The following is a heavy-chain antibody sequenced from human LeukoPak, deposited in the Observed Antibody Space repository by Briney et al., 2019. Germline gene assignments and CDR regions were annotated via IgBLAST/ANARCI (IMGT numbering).Heavy chain of an antibody. D-gene: IGHD4-17*01. J-gene: IGHJ4*02. CDR3: ARGKNGDFFDY. Sequence: GGSLRLSCAASGFTFSSYEMNWVRQAPGKGLEWVSYISSSGSTIYYADSVKGRFTISRDNAKNSLYLQMNSLRAEDTAVYYCARGKNGDFFDYWGQGTLVTVSS. CDR2: ISSSGSTI. CDR1: GFTFSSYE. V-gene: IGHV3-48*03.